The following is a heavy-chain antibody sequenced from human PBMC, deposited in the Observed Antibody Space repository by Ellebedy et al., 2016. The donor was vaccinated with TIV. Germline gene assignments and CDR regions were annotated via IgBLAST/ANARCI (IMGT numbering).Heavy chain of an antibody. CDR1: GGSISSYY. CDR3: ARGAYYYMDV. J-gene: IGHJ6*03. V-gene: IGHV4-4*07. Sequence: SETLSLTXTVSGGSISSYYWSWIRQPAGKGLEWIGRIYTSGSTNYNPSLKSRVTISVDTSKNQFSRKLSSVTAADTAVYYCARGAYYYMDVWGKGTTVTVSS. CDR2: IYTSGST.